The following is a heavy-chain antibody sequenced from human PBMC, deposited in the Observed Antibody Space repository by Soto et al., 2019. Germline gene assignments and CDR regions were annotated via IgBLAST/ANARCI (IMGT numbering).Heavy chain of an antibody. CDR3: ARYFRGSGRYFFDY. J-gene: IGHJ4*02. CDR2: INQDGGVT. CDR1: GFTFISSF. D-gene: IGHD6-19*01. Sequence: EVQLVESGGGLVQPGGSLRLPCVASGFTFISSFMGWVRQAPGKGLEWVANINQDGGVTYYVDSVEGRFTISRDNDKDSVYLQMNSLRAEDTAVYYCARYFRGSGRYFFDYWGQGTLVTVSS. V-gene: IGHV3-7*03.